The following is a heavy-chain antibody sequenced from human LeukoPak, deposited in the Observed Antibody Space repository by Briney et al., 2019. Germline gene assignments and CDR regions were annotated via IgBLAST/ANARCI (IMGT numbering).Heavy chain of an antibody. D-gene: IGHD4-17*01. V-gene: IGHV3-23*01. Sequence: GGSLRLSCAASGFTFSSYAMSWVRQAPGKGLEWVSAISGSGGRTYYADSVKGRFTISRDNSKNTLYLQMNSLRAEDTAVYYCAKGDYGDYEYAIDIWGQGTMVTVSS. CDR2: ISGSGGRT. J-gene: IGHJ3*02. CDR1: GFTFSSYA. CDR3: AKGDYGDYEYAIDI.